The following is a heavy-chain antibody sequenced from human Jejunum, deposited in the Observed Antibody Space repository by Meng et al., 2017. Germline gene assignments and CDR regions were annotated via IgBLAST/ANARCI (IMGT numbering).Heavy chain of an antibody. D-gene: IGHD5-18*01. Sequence: HVQLGPSGSELKRPGASVKVSCKSSGYTFTNYAINWGRQAPGQGLQWMGRINTNTGKPTYAQDFTGRFVFSLDTSVTTAYLEISSLEAEDTATYYCARDMYSYGYYDYWGQGTLVTVSS. V-gene: IGHV7-4-1*02. CDR2: INTNTGKP. CDR3: ARDMYSYGYYDY. CDR1: GYTFTNYA. J-gene: IGHJ4*02.